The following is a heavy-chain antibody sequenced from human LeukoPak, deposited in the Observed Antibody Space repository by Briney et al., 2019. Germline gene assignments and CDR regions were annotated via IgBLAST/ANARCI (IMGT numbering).Heavy chain of an antibody. V-gene: IGHV5-51*01. D-gene: IGHD3-22*01. CDR2: LYPRDSDT. CDR1: GYSFTNYW. CDR3: ARSFRGFYSNDAFDI. J-gene: IGHJ3*02. Sequence: GESLKISCKGSGYSFTNYWIAWVRQMPGKGLEWMDILYPRDSDTRYSPSFQGQVTISADESISTAYLQWSSLKASDTALYYCARSFRGFYSNDAFDIWGQGTMVSVSS.